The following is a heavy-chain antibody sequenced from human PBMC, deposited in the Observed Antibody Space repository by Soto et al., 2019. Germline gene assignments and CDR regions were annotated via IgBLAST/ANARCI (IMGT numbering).Heavy chain of an antibody. CDR3: GKGLPFFDLFDS. CDR1: GFTFSSFA. CDR2: VSANGGSA. V-gene: IGHV3-64D*06. J-gene: IGHJ4*02. D-gene: IGHD3-3*02. Sequence: PGGSLRLSCSASGFTFSSFALHWVRQAPGKGLEYVSGVSANGGSADYADSVKGRFTISRDNSRNTVYLQMSSLRPDDTAVYYCGKGLPFFDLFDSWGQGTLVTVSS.